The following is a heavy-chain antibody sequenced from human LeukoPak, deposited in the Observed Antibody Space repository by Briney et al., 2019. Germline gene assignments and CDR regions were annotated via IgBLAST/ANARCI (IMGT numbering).Heavy chain of an antibody. CDR3: ARGQLRWSP. D-gene: IGHD1-1*01. CDR1: GGSFDSAH. V-gene: IGHV4-59*01. Sequence: SETLSLTCTVSGGSFDSAHWSWIRQPPGKGLEWIGCIFHSGSTNYNPSLSSRVTKSVDTSKNQFSLKLTSVTAADTAVYYCARGQLRWSPWSQGTLVTVSS. CDR2: IFHSGST. J-gene: IGHJ5*02.